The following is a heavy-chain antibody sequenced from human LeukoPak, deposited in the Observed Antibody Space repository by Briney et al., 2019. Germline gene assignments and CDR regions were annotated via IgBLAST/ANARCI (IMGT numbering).Heavy chain of an antibody. V-gene: IGHV3-23*01. CDR3: AIMHGYYDGSGYWVQ. J-gene: IGHJ4*02. CDR2: ITTSGATT. D-gene: IGHD3-22*01. Sequence: GGSLRLSCAASGFTFSSYGMSWIRQAPGKGLEWVSFITTSGATTSYADSVKGRFTISRDNPRNTLYMQMNSLRDEDTALYYCAIMHGYYDGSGYWVQWGQGTLVTVSS. CDR1: GFTFSSYG.